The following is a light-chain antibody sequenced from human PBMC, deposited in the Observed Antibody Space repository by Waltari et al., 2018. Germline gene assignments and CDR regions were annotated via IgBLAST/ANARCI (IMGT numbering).Light chain of an antibody. V-gene: IGLV2-23*01. Sequence: QSALTQPAPVSGSPGQSITISCPGISSDFRHYNLVSWYQQHPGEAHKLIIYEDIKRPSGVSNRFSGSKSGDTASLTISGLQAEDESDYYCCSYAGVSTWVFGGGTKVTVL. CDR1: SSDFRHYNL. CDR2: EDI. CDR3: CSYAGVSTWV. J-gene: IGLJ3*02.